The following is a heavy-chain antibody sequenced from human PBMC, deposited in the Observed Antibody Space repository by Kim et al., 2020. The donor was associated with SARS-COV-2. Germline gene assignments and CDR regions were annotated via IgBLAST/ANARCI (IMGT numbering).Heavy chain of an antibody. J-gene: IGHJ6*02. CDR2: IWYDGSNK. Sequence: GGSLRLSCAASGFTFSSYGMHWVRQAPGKGLEWVAVIWYDGSNKYYADSVKGRFTISRDNSKNTLYLQMNSLRAEDTAVYYCARDQSAGPSTWFGEGWVGYGMDVWGQGTTVTVSS. D-gene: IGHD3-10*01. V-gene: IGHV3-33*01. CDR3: ARDQSAGPSTWFGEGWVGYGMDV. CDR1: GFTFSSYG.